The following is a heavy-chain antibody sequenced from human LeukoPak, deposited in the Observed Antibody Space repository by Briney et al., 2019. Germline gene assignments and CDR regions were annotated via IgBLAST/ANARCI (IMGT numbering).Heavy chain of an antibody. CDR2: ISNNGGYT. CDR1: GFTVSSSY. Sequence: PGGSLRLSCAASGFTVSSSYMSWVRQAPGKGLEWVSAISNNGGYTYYADSVQGRFTISRDNSKSTLCLQMSSLRAEDTAVYYCAKQLGYCSDGSCYFPYWGQGTLVTVSS. D-gene: IGHD2-15*01. V-gene: IGHV3-23*01. CDR3: AKQLGYCSDGSCYFPY. J-gene: IGHJ4*02.